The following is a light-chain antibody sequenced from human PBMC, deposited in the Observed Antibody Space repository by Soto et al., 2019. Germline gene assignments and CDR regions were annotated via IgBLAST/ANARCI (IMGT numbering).Light chain of an antibody. J-gene: IGKJ1*01. CDR2: DAS. Sequence: EIVMTQSPATLSVSPGERATLSCRASQSVSSNLAWYQHKPGQAPRLLFYDASTRATGIPARFSGSGSETDFTLTISSLEPEDFAVYYCHQRSSWPQSFGQGTKVDI. CDR3: HQRSSWPQS. V-gene: IGKV3-11*01. CDR1: QSVSSN.